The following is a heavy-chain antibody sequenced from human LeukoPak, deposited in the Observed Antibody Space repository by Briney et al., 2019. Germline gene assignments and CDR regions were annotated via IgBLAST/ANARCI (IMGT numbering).Heavy chain of an antibody. Sequence: GGSLTLSCAASGFTFNSYAMSWVRQPPGKGREWVAAINGSGGSTFYPASVKGPFTNSRGNSQNPVFPQIDILTAEDTAVYYCAKVKVRGVIDYWGQGTLVTVSS. J-gene: IGHJ4*02. V-gene: IGHV3-23*01. CDR3: AKVKVRGVIDY. CDR1: GFTFNSYA. D-gene: IGHD3-10*01. CDR2: INGSGGST.